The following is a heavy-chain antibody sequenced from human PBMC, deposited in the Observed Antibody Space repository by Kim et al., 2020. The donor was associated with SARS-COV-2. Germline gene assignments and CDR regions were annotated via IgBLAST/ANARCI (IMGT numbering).Heavy chain of an antibody. Sequence: SETLSLTCAVYGGSFSGYYWSWIRQPPGKGLEWIGEINHSGSTNYNPSLKSRVTISVDTSKNQFSLKLSSVTAADTAVYYCARALHIWFGELYWFDPWGQGTLVTVSS. V-gene: IGHV4-34*01. CDR3: ARALHIWFGELYWFDP. J-gene: IGHJ5*02. CDR2: INHSGST. D-gene: IGHD3-10*01. CDR1: GGSFSGYY.